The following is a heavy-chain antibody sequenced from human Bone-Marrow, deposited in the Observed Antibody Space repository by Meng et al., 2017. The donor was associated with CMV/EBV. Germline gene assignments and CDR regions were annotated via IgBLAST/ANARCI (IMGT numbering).Heavy chain of an antibody. CDR2: INPNSGGT. Sequence: ASVKVSCKASGYTFTGYYMHWVRQAPGQGLEWMGWINPNSGGTNYAQKFQGRVTMTRDTSISTAYMELSRLRSDDTAVYYCARDEGGFVVVPAAMRYYYGMAVWGQGNTVTVSS. CDR1: GYTFTGYY. J-gene: IGHJ6*02. CDR3: ARDEGGFVVVPAAMRYYYGMAV. D-gene: IGHD2-2*01. V-gene: IGHV1-2*02.